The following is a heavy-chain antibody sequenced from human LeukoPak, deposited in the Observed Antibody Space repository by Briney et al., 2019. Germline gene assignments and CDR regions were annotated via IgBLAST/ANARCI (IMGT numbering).Heavy chain of an antibody. D-gene: IGHD4-23*01. CDR2: ISYDGSNK. V-gene: IGHV3-30*03. J-gene: IGHJ4*02. CDR1: GFTFSSYG. Sequence: GRSLRLSCAASGFTFSSYGMHWVRQAPGKGLEWVAVISYDGSNKYYADSVKGRFTISRDNSKNTLYLQMNSLRAEDTAVYYCARAFLGGKVPCWGQGTLVTVSS. CDR3: ARAFLGGKVPC.